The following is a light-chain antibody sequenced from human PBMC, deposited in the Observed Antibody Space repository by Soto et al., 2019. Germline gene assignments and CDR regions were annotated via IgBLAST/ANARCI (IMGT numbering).Light chain of an antibody. CDR2: DAS. J-gene: IGKJ5*01. Sequence: DIQMTQSPSTLSASVGDTVTITCRASQSISRWLAWYQQKPGKAPKILISDASILENGVPSRFSGTGSGTEFTLTISNLQPDDFATYYCQQGYSTVLYTFGQGTRLEIK. CDR3: QQGYSTVLYT. CDR1: QSISRW. V-gene: IGKV1-5*01.